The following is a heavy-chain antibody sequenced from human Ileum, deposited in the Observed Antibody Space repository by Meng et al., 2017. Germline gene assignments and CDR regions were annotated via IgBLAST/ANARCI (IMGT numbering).Heavy chain of an antibody. D-gene: IGHD1-26*01. J-gene: IGHJ5*02. V-gene: IGHV4-39*07. Sequence: SETLSLTCTVSGGSISRSDYCWGWVRQPPGRGMEYIGCIWYSGGTWYNPSLKGRVTISLDTSKSQFSVGLISVTAADTALYYCARVAVGSPFDLWGQGTLVTVSS. CDR2: IWYSGGT. CDR1: GGSISRSDYC. CDR3: ARVAVGSPFDL.